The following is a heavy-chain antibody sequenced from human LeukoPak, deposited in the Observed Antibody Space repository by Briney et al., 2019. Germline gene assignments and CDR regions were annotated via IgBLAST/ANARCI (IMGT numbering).Heavy chain of an antibody. J-gene: IGHJ6*02. V-gene: IGHV4-34*01. Sequence: SETLSLTCAVYGGSFSGYYWSWIRQPPGKGLEWIGEISHSGSTNYNPSLKSRVTISVDTSKNQFSLKLSSVTAADTAVYYCARGLKGYYYDSSGYYSYYYGMDVWGQGTTVTVSS. CDR1: GGSFSGYY. CDR3: ARGLKGYYYDSSGYYSYYYGMDV. D-gene: IGHD3-22*01. CDR2: ISHSGST.